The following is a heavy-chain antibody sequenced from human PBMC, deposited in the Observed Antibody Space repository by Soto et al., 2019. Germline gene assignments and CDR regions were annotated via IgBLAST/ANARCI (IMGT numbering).Heavy chain of an antibody. J-gene: IGHJ6*02. D-gene: IGHD2-2*01. Sequence: SVKVSCKASGGTFSSYAISWVRQAPGQGLEWMGGIIPIFGTANYAQKFQGRVTITADESTSTAYMELSSLRSEDTAVYYCARDYDEYCSSNSCYVMDVWGQGTTVTVSS. V-gene: IGHV1-69*13. CDR1: GGTFSSYA. CDR3: ARDYDEYCSSNSCYVMDV. CDR2: IIPIFGTA.